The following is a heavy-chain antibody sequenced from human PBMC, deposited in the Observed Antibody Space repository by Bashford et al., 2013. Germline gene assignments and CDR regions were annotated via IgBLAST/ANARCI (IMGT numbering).Heavy chain of an antibody. J-gene: IGHJ4*02. D-gene: IGHD2-15*01. Sequence: WVRQMPGKAWSGWGSSILMNLIPDTARPSQGQVTISADKSINTAYLQLSSLKASDTAVYHCVRQDRRLCSGGSCYSIDYWGLGTLVTVSS. CDR2: SILMNLIP. V-gene: IGHV5-51*01. CDR3: VRQDRRLCSGGSCYSIDY.